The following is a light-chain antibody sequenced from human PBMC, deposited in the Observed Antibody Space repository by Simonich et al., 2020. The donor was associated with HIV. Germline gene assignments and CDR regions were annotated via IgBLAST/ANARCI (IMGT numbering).Light chain of an antibody. CDR3: SSYTSRSTWV. CDR2: DVI. J-gene: IGLJ3*02. CDR1: SSDVGGYNY. Sequence: QSALTQPASVSGSPGQSITISCTGTSSDVGGYNYVSWYQQHPGKAPKLMIYDVITRPSGVSNRFSGSKSGNTASLTISGLQAEDEADYYCSSYTSRSTWVFGGGTKLTVL. V-gene: IGLV2-14*03.